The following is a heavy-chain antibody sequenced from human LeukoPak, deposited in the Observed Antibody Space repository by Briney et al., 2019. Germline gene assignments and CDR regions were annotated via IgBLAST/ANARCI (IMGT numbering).Heavy chain of an antibody. J-gene: IGHJ4*02. CDR3: ARRATCGNYQMVPFDS. V-gene: IGHV4-59*08. Sequence: SETLSLTCTVSGTSITRTYWSWIRHPPGRGLEPVGYVYDTGDTNYNPSLKSRVTMSLDTSKNQFSLTLSSVTAADTAIYYCARRATCGNYQMVPFDSWGQGILVTVSS. CDR1: GTSITRTY. D-gene: IGHD6-13*01. CDR2: VYDTGDT.